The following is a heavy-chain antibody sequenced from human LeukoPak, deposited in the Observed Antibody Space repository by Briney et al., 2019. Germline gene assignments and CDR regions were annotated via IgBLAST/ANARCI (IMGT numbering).Heavy chain of an antibody. V-gene: IGHV4-39*01. Sequence: SETLSLTCTVSGGSISSSNNYWGWIRQPPGKGLEWIGSIYYSGSTYYNPSLKSRVTISVDTSKNQFSLKLSSVTAADTAVFYCARHREWGWFDPWGQGTLVTVSS. D-gene: IGHD3-3*01. CDR1: GGSISSSNNY. CDR3: ARHREWGWFDP. CDR2: IYYSGST. J-gene: IGHJ5*02.